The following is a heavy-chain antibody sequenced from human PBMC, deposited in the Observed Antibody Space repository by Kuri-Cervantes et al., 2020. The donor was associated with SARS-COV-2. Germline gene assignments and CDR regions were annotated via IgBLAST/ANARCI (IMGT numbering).Heavy chain of an antibody. D-gene: IGHD5-24*01. CDR2: ISFDGSHK. CDR3: ASNLNSRDGYHYPFDY. CDR1: GFTLSNYA. V-gene: IGHV3-30*04. Sequence: SLKISCVASGFTLSNYAMHWVRQAPGEGLEWVAGISFDGSHKFYADSVTGRFTISRDNSQNTLSLQVDSLRAEDTAIYYCASNLNSRDGYHYPFDYWGQGTVVTVSS. J-gene: IGHJ4*02.